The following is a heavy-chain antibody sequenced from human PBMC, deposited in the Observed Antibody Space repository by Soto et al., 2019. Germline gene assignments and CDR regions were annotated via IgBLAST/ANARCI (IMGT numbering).Heavy chain of an antibody. V-gene: IGHV1-18*04. CDR3: ERGTVTSGRWFGP. J-gene: IGHJ5*02. Sequence: QVHLVQSETEVKEPGASVTVSCKTSDSTFTGYTINWVRQAPGQGLEWLGWISSLNGNTNYARKYQGRLTMTTTTSATTAYMELRSLRSDDTAVYFCERGTVTSGRWFGPWGQGTLVTVSS. CDR1: DSTFTGYT. D-gene: IGHD4-17*01. CDR2: ISSLNGNT.